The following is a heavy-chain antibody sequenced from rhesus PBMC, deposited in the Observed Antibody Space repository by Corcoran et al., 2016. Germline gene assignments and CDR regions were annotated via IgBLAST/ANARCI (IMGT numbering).Heavy chain of an antibody. Sequence: QLQLQESGPGLVKPSETLSVICAVSGGSISSSYRSRPRHAPGQGLEWIGYIYGSGSSTNYNPSLKSRVTLSVDTSKNQFSLKLSSVTAADTAVYYCAKSGDIVLVLLATPLDVWGRGVLVTVSS. CDR1: GGSISSSY. V-gene: IGHV4-169*01. J-gene: IGHJ5-2*02. D-gene: IGHD2-2*01. CDR2: IYGSGSST. CDR3: AKSGDIVLVLLATPLDV.